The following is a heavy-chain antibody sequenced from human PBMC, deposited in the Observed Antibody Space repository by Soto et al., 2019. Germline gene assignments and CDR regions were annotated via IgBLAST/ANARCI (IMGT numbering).Heavy chain of an antibody. CDR2: IYYSGST. D-gene: IGHD1-20*01. CDR1: GGSRNSYY. J-gene: IGHJ6*01. CDR3: GRVYNRNY. Sequence: SSENLSLTCVVYGGSRNSYYWSWIRQPPGKKLEWIGYIYYSGSTNYNPSLKTRLTISVDKSKNQFSLKLSSVTAADTAVYYCGRVYNRNY. V-gene: IGHV4-59*12.